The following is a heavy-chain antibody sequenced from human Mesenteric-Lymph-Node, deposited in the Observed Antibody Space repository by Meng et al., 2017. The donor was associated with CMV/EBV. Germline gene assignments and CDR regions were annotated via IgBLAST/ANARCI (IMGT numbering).Heavy chain of an antibody. CDR2: INHSGST. Sequence: AVYGGSFSGYYWSWIRQPPGKGLEWIGEINHSGSTNYNPSLKSRVTISVDTSKNQFSLKLSSVTAADTAVYYCARGMGATGPLDFDYWGQGTLVTVSS. CDR3: ARGMGATGPLDFDY. V-gene: IGHV4-34*01. J-gene: IGHJ4*02. CDR1: GGSFSGYY. D-gene: IGHD1-26*01.